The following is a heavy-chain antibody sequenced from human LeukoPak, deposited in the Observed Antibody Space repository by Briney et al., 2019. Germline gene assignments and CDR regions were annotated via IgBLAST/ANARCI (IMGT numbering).Heavy chain of an antibody. CDR1: GASITSDIFY. Sequence: SQTLSLTCTVSGASITSDIFYWNCIRQHPGKGLEWFGSIHNSSGTSSNPSLESRLTTSVETSANQFLLKMSYVTAAVAAMSYCGKVGVNSHSWGEPSLVTVS. CDR2: IHNSSGT. CDR3: GKVGVNSHS. V-gene: IGHV4-31*03. D-gene: IGHD4-23*01. J-gene: IGHJ4*02.